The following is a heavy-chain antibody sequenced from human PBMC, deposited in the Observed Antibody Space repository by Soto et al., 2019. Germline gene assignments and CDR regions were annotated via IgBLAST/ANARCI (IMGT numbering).Heavy chain of an antibody. CDR2: IWYDGSNK. D-gene: IGHD3-3*01. V-gene: IGHV3-33*01. J-gene: IGHJ6*03. CDR3: ARDWDDFWNGPRKQNYYYYYYMDV. CDR1: GFTFSSYG. Sequence: GGSLRLSCAASGFTFSSYGMHWVRQAPGKGLEWVAVIWYDGSNKYYADSVKGRFTISRDNSKNTLYLQMNSLRAEDTAVYYCARDWDDFWNGPRKQNYYYYYYMDVWGKGTTVTVSS.